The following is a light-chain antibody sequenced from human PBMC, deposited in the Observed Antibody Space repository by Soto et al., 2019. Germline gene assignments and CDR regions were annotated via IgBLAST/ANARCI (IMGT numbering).Light chain of an antibody. CDR3: QQSSSTPWT. V-gene: IGKV1-39*01. J-gene: IGKJ1*01. Sequence: DIQMTQSPSSLSASVGDRVTITCRASQFISNYLNGYQQKPGKDPTLMIFAESNLRSGVQSRFSGTGSGIDFTITISRLQHEDFATYFGQQSSSTPWTCRQGPKVEIK. CDR1: QFISNY. CDR2: AES.